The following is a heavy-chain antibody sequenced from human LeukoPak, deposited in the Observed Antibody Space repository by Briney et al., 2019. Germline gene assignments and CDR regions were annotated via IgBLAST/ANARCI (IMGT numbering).Heavy chain of an antibody. CDR1: GSTFSDHY. CDR3: TRPAVGAVAGRDV. D-gene: IGHD6-19*01. Sequence: GGSLRLSCAATGSTFSDHYMDWVRQASGKGLEWVGRIRSKANSYATVYAASVKGRFTISRDDSKDTAYLQMNSLKTEDTAVYYCTRPAVGAVAGRDVWGKGTTVTVSS. CDR2: IRSKANSYAT. V-gene: IGHV3-73*01. J-gene: IGHJ6*04.